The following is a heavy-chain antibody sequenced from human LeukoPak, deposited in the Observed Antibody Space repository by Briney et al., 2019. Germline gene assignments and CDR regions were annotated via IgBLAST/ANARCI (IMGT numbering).Heavy chain of an antibody. CDR3: ARSGMSRFDY. CDR2: IVGSGANI. CDR1: GLTFNNYA. D-gene: IGHD1-26*01. J-gene: IGHJ4*02. V-gene: IGHV3-23*01. Sequence: GGSLRLSCAASGLTFNNYAMSWVRQAPGKGLEWVASIVGSGANIYYADSVKGRFTISRDNSKNTLYLQMNSLRADDTAVYYCARSGMSRFDYWGQGTLVTVSS.